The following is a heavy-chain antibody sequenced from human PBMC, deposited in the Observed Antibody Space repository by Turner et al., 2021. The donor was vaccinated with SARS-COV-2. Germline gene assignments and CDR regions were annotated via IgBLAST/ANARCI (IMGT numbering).Heavy chain of an antibody. CDR2: NSVDGQNE. Sequence: VHLAESGGGVLQPGRSRRLPCEGSGFTFSSSAMNWVGQAPGREVEWKGVNSVDGQNENYAASVKGRFTMARDNSKSTVYLKMSSLRVEGTAVYDCAMPRRVPSTGVAGTISMFDSWGQGILVIVSS. D-gene: IGHD6-19*01. CDR3: AMPRRVPSTGVAGTISMFDS. J-gene: IGHJ4*02. V-gene: IGHV3-30*03. CDR1: GFTFSSSA.